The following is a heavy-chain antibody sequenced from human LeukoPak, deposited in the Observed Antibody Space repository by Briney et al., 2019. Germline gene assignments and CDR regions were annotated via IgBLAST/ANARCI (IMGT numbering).Heavy chain of an antibody. Sequence: SETLSLTCTVSGGSISSYYWSWIRQPPGKGPEWIGYIYYSGSTNYNPSLKSRVTISVDTSKNQFSLKLSSVTAADTAVYYPGSSPTLRKEYCGGDCHPLYYWGPGNLVPVS. D-gene: IGHD2-21*01. CDR2: IYYSGST. CDR3: GSSPTLRKEYCGGDCHPLYY. V-gene: IGHV4-59*01. J-gene: IGHJ4*02. CDR1: GGSISSYY.